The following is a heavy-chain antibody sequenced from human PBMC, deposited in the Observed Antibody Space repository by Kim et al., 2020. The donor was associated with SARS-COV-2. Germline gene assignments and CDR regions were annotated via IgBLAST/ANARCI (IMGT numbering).Heavy chain of an antibody. J-gene: IGHJ6*03. CDR1: GDPISSSIYY. CDR2: IYYSGGT. V-gene: IGHV4-39*01. CDR3: ARQRGSGSYYYWYYYIDL. D-gene: IGHD3-10*01. Sequence: SETLSLTCSVSGDPISSSIYYWGWIRQPPGKGLEWIGTIYYSGGTYYNPSLKSRATMSVDTSKNQFSLKMTSVTAADTAVYYCARQRGSGSYYYWYYYIDLWRKETTDTVPS.